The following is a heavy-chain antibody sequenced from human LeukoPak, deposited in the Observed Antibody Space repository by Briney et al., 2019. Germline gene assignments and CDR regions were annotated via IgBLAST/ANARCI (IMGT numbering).Heavy chain of an antibody. J-gene: IGHJ6*03. CDR1: GFTFSSYS. Sequence: PGGSLRLSCAASGFTFSSYSMNWVRQAPGKGLEWVSSISSSSSYIYYADSVKGRFTISRDNAKNSLYLQMNSLRAEDTAVYYCAREGPLYYYMDVWGKGTTVTVSS. V-gene: IGHV3-21*01. CDR3: AREGPLYYYMDV. CDR2: ISSSSSYI.